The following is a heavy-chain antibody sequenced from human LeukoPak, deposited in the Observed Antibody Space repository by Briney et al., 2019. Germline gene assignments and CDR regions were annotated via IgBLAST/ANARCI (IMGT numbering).Heavy chain of an antibody. D-gene: IGHD3-10*01. Sequence: GGSLRLSCAASGFTFSDYYMNWIRQAPGKGLEWVSYINSRGNAIYYADSVKGRFTISRDNAKNSLYLQMHSLRAEGTAVYYCAIDGGDIDYWGQGTLVTVSS. V-gene: IGHV3-11*04. CDR3: AIDGGDIDY. J-gene: IGHJ4*02. CDR1: GFTFSDYY. CDR2: INSRGNAI.